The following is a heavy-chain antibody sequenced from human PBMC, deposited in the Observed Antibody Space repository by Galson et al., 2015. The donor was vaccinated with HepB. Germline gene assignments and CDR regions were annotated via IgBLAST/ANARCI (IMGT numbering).Heavy chain of an antibody. CDR1: GFTFSNAW. D-gene: IGHD3-10*01. Sequence: SLRLSCAASGFTFSNAWMNWVRQAPGKGLEWAGRIKSKTDGGTTDYAAPVKGRFTISRDDSKNTLYLQMNSLKTEDTAVYYCTTDRVLLWFGELPTDHDRNYYYYGMDVWGQGTTVTVSS. V-gene: IGHV3-15*07. CDR2: IKSKTDGGTT. J-gene: IGHJ6*02. CDR3: TTDRVLLWFGELPTDHDRNYYYYGMDV.